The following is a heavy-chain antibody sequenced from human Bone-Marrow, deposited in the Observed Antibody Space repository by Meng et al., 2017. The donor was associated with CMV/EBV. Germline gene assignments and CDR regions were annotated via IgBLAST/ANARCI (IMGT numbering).Heavy chain of an antibody. Sequence: ESLKISCAASGFTFTNAWMSWVRQAPGKGLEWIGNIHYTGSTYYNPSLKSRVTISLDTSNNRFSLKVTSVTAADTAVYYCARDPYSRSWGGWFDPWGQGTLVTVSS. CDR2: IHYTGST. CDR3: ARDPYSRSWGGWFDP. CDR1: GFTFTNAW. J-gene: IGHJ5*02. D-gene: IGHD6-13*01. V-gene: IGHV4-59*01.